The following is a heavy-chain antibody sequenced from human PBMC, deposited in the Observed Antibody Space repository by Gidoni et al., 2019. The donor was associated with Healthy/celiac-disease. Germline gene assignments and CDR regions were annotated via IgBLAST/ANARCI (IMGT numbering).Heavy chain of an antibody. CDR2: IKPNSGGT. D-gene: IGHD2-15*01. V-gene: IGHV1-2*02. J-gene: IGHJ4*02. CDR3: ARSLGGKVYFDY. Sequence: QVQLGQSGAEVKKPGASVKVSCKASGYTFTGHYMHWVRQAPGQGLEWMGWIKPNSGGTHYAQKFQGRVTMTRDTSVSTAYMELSRLGSDDPAVYYCARSLGGKVYFDYWGQGTLVTVSS. CDR1: GYTFTGHY.